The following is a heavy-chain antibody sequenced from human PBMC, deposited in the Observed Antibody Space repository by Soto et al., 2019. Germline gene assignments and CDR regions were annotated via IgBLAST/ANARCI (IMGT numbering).Heavy chain of an antibody. J-gene: IGHJ3*02. D-gene: IGHD2-8*01. CDR2: VGGRGGGI. Sequence: EAQLLESGGGLVQPGGSLRLSCAASGFIFREYAMSWVRQAPGKGLEWVSVVGGRGGGIYYADSVRGRFIASRDDSSDTLYLQMDRLRVEDTAIYYCAKDSFSRNGIHDPFDIWGQGTMVTVSS. CDR3: AKDSFSRNGIHDPFDI. CDR1: GFIFREYA. V-gene: IGHV3-23*01.